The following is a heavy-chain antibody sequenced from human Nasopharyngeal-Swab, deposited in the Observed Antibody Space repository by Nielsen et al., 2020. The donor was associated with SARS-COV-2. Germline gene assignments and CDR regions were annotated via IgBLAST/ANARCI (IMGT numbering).Heavy chain of an antibody. CDR1: GGSISSSSYY. CDR2: IYYSGSS. J-gene: IGHJ3*02. V-gene: IGHV4-39*07. Sequence: SETLSLTCTVSGGSISSSSYYWGWIRQPPGKGLEWIASIYYSGSSYYNPSLKSRVTMSVDTSKNQFSLKLTSVTAADTAVYYCARVRFSGYDGGDAFDIWGQGTMVTVSS. CDR3: ARVRFSGYDGGDAFDI. D-gene: IGHD5-12*01.